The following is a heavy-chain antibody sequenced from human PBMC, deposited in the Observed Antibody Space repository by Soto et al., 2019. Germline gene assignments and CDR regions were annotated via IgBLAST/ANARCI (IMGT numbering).Heavy chain of an antibody. J-gene: IGHJ6*02. Sequence: SVKVSCKASGGTFSSYAISWVRQAPGQGLEWMGGIIPIFGTANYAQKFQGRVTITADKSTSTAYMELSSLRSEDTTVYYCARESDPRDYGDYYGMDVWGQGTTVTVSS. D-gene: IGHD4-17*01. CDR3: ARESDPRDYGDYYGMDV. CDR2: IIPIFGTA. CDR1: GGTFSSYA. V-gene: IGHV1-69*06.